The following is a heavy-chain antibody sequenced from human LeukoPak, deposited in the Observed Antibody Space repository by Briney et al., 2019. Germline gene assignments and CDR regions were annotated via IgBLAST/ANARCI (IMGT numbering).Heavy chain of an antibody. CDR1: GFTASTNY. V-gene: IGHV3-53*01. D-gene: IGHD6-19*01. Sequence: GGSLRLSFAASGFTASTNYIGWSRKAPGRGLEWVSVIYSGGSTYYADSVKGRFTISRDNSKNTLYLQMNSLRAEDTAVYYCLFQAVAVGYWGQGTLVTVSS. J-gene: IGHJ4*02. CDR3: LFQAVAVGY. CDR2: IYSGGST.